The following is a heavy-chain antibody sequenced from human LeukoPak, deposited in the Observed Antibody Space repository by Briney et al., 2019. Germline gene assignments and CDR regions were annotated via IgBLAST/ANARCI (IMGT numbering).Heavy chain of an antibody. J-gene: IGHJ6*03. V-gene: IGHV4-4*09. Sequence: SETLSLTCTVSGGSISSYYWSWVRQPPGKGLEWIGYIYTSGSTNYNPSLKSRVTISVDTSKNQFSLKLSSVTAADTAVYYCARFHYCSSTSCYTGDDSYYYYMDVWGKGTTVTVSS. CDR1: GGSISSYY. D-gene: IGHD2-2*02. CDR3: ARFHYCSSTSCYTGDDSYYYYMDV. CDR2: IYTSGST.